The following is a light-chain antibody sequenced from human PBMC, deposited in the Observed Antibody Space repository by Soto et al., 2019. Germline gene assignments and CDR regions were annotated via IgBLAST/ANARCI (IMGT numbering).Light chain of an antibody. CDR2: KVS. CDR1: QSLVYSDGNTY. V-gene: IGKV2-30*01. J-gene: IGKJ1*01. CDR3: MQGGQWPWT. Sequence: DLGVTQSPLSLPVTLGQPASISFRASQSLVYSDGNTYLNWFLQRQGQSPRRLIYKVSNRDSGVPDRFSGSGSGTDFTLQISRVAAEDVGLYYCMQGGQWPWTFGKGTKVDIK.